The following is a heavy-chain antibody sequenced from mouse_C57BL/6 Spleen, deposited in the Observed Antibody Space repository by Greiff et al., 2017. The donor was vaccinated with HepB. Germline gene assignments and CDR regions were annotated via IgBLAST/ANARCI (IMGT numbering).Heavy chain of an antibody. CDR3: ARISYYSNPYYFDY. CDR2: ISSGSSTI. J-gene: IGHJ2*01. CDR1: GFTFSDYG. V-gene: IGHV5-17*01. Sequence: EVQVVESGGGLVKPGGSLKLSCAASGFTFSDYGMHWVRQAPEKGLEWVAYISSGSSTIYYADTVKGRFTISRDNAKNTLFLQMTSLRSEDTAMYYCARISYYSNPYYFDYWGQGTTLTVSS. D-gene: IGHD2-5*01.